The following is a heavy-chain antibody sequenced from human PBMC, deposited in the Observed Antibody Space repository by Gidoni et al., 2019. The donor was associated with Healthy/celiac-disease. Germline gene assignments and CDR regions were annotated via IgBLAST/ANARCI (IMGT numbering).Heavy chain of an antibody. D-gene: IGHD3-10*01. Sequence: QVQLVESGGGVVQPGRSLRLSCAASGFTFSSYGMHWVRQAPGKGLEWVAVIWYDGSNKYYADSVKGRFTISRDNSKNTLYLQMNSLRAEDTAVYYCARALLWFGTSPIDYWGQGTLVTVSS. V-gene: IGHV3-33*01. CDR1: GFTFSSYG. CDR2: IWYDGSNK. J-gene: IGHJ4*02. CDR3: ARALLWFGTSPIDY.